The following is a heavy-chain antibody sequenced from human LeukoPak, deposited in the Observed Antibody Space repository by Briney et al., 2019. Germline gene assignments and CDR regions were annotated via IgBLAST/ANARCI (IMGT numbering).Heavy chain of an antibody. Sequence: SETLSLTCAVYGGSCDDYYCSWIRQPPGKGLEWIAEVHPHGIFYYNSSLMSRVTISIDTSKTQFSLRLTSVTAADTAFYYCARGRDRSKAGDHWGQGSLVTVSS. V-gene: IGHV4-34*01. CDR3: ARGRDRSKAGDH. D-gene: IGHD5-24*01. J-gene: IGHJ4*02. CDR1: GGSCDDYY. CDR2: VHPHGIF.